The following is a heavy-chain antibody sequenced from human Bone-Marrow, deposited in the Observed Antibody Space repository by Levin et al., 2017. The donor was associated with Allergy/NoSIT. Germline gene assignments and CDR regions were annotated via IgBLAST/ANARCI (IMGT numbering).Heavy chain of an antibody. D-gene: IGHD3-10*01. CDR1: GYYFPDYW. Sequence: RGESLKISCKGSGYYFPDYWIGWVRQMPGKGLEWMGIIYPGDSDIKYSPSFQGQVTISADKSISTAYLQWNNLQASDTASYYCSRAGTRAYETGSYSLHWGQGTLVTVSS. J-gene: IGHJ4*02. V-gene: IGHV5-51*01. CDR3: SRAGTRAYETGSYSLH. CDR2: IYPGDSDI.